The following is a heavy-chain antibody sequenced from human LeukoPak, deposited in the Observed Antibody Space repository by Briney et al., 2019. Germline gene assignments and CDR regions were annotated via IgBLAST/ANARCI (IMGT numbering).Heavy chain of an antibody. D-gene: IGHD3-10*01. CDR1: GFTFSSYG. CDR3: AKDVGFGELLS. CDR2: ISGSGGST. J-gene: IGHJ5*02. Sequence: GGSLRLSCAASGFTFSSYGMSWVRQAPGEGLEWVSAISGSGGSTYYADSVKGRFTISRDNSKNTLYLQMNSLRAEDTAVYYCAKDVGFGELLSWGQGTLVTVSS. V-gene: IGHV3-23*01.